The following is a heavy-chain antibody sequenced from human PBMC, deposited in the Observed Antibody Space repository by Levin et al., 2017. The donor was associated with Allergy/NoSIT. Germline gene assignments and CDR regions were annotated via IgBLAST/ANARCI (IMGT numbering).Heavy chain of an antibody. J-gene: IGHJ1*01. CDR2: IYYSGST. CDR3: ATSSRYSSSWYLFRH. CDR1: GGSISSYY. Sequence: SQTLSLTCTVSGGSISSYYWSWIRQPPGKGLEWIGYIYYSGSTNYNPSLKSRVTISVDTSKNQFSLKLSSVTAADTAVYYCATSSRYSSSWYLFRHWGQGTLVTVSS. V-gene: IGHV4-59*08. D-gene: IGHD6-13*01.